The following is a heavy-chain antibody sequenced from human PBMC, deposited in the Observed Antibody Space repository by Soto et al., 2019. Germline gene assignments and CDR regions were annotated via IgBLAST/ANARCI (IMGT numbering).Heavy chain of an antibody. CDR3: ARGSRRLALDY. J-gene: IGHJ4*02. Sequence: QVQLQESGPGLVKPSQTLSLTCTVSGGSITNGAYYWSWIRQHPGKALEWIGYIYYSGTTQYNPSLKSRITISVDSSKNQISLMLKYVTAADMAVYYCARGSRRLALDYWGQGTLVTVSS. D-gene: IGHD6-19*01. CDR2: IYYSGTT. CDR1: GGSITNGAYY. V-gene: IGHV4-31*03.